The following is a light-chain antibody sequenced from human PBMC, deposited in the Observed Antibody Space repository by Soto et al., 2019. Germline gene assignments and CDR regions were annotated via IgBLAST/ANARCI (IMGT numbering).Light chain of an antibody. CDR2: DNN. CDR1: SSNVGDNY. CDR3: GTWDSSLSAYV. V-gene: IGLV1-51*01. J-gene: IGLJ1*01. Sequence: QSVLTQPSSVSAAPGQKVTISCSGSSSNVGDNYVSCYQQLPGTAPKLLIYDNNNRPSGMPYRFSGSKSGTSATLGITGLQTGDEADYYCGTWDSSLSAYVFGTGTKV.